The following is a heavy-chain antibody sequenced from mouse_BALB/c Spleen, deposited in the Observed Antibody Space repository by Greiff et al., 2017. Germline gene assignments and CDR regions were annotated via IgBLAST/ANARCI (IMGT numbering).Heavy chain of an antibody. CDR2: ILPGSGST. J-gene: IGHJ3*01. CDR1: GYTFSSYW. CDR3: ASDGTGFAY. V-gene: IGHV1-9*01. D-gene: IGHD2-1*01. Sequence: VQLQQSGAELMKPGASVKISCKATGYTFSSYWIEWVKQRPGHGLEWIGEILPGSGSTNYNEKFKGKATFTADTSSNTAYMQLSSLTSEDSAVYYCASDGTGFAYWGQGTLVTVSA.